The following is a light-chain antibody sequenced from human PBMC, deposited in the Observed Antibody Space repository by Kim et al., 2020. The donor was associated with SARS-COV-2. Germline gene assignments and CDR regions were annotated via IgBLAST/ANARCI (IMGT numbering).Light chain of an antibody. CDR1: QGISNY. Sequence: ASVGDIVTITCRAPQGISNYLSWYQQRPGKAPNLLIHDASTLHSGVPSRFRGSGSGTDFTLTISSLQPEDVSTYFCQQTFFSPPTFGQGTKVEIK. CDR2: DAS. V-gene: IGKV1-39*01. J-gene: IGKJ1*01. CDR3: QQTFFSPPT.